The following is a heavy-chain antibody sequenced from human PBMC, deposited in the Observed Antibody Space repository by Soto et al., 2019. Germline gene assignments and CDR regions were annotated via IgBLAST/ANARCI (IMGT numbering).Heavy chain of an antibody. CDR2: ISGSGGST. CDR3: AKSGGRYAPGALRITMVRGVIQYFDY. V-gene: IGHV3-23*01. CDR1: GLTFSSYA. J-gene: IGHJ4*02. Sequence: PGGSLRLCCAASGLTFSSYAMSWVRQAPGKGLEWVSAISGSGGSTYYADSVKGRFTISRDNSKNTLYLQMNSLRAEDTAVYYCAKSGGRYAPGALRITMVRGVIQYFDYWGQGTLVTVSS. D-gene: IGHD3-10*01.